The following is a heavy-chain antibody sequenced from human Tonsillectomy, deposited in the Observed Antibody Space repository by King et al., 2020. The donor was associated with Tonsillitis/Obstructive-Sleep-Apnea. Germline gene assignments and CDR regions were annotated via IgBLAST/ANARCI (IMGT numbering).Heavy chain of an antibody. J-gene: IGHJ6*03. CDR1: GGSTSSGGYY. CDR2: VYYNGNT. Sequence: VQLQESGPGLAKPSQTLSLTCTVSGGSTSSGGYYWSWLRQYPGKGLEWIGYVYYNGNTHYNPSLKSPVTMSIETSKNQFFLRLSAVTVADTAVYYCARVIASRPTIYYMDVWGKGTTVTVS. V-gene: IGHV4-31*01. D-gene: IGHD6-6*01. CDR3: ARVIASRPTIYYMDV.